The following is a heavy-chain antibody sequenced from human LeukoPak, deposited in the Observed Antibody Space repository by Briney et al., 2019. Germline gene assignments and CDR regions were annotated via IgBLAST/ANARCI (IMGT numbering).Heavy chain of an antibody. J-gene: IGHJ3*02. CDR3: ARLASPYDYVWGSYRSPAAFDI. CDR2: INHSGST. CDR1: GGSFSGYY. Sequence: SETLSLTCAVYGGSFSGYYWSWIRQPPGKGLEWIGEINHSGSTNYNPSLKSRVTISVDTSKNQFSLKLSSVTAADTAVYYCARLASPYDYVWGSYRSPAAFDIWGQGTMVTVSS. V-gene: IGHV4-34*01. D-gene: IGHD3-16*02.